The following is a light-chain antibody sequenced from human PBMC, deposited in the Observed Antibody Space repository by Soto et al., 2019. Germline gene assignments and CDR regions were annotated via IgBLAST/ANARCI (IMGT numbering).Light chain of an antibody. CDR2: QDN. CDR1: SGGIASNY. V-gene: IGLV6-57*04. J-gene: IGLJ3*02. CDR3: QSYDSSTFNWV. Sequence: NFMLTQPHSVSESPGKTITISCTRSSGGIASNYVQWYQQRPGSAPTTVIYQDNLRPSGVPHRFSGSVDSSSNSASLTISGLETEDEADYYCQSYDSSTFNWVFGGGTKLTVL.